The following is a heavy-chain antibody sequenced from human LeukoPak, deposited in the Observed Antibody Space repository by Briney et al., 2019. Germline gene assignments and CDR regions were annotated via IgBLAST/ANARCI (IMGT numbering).Heavy chain of an antibody. CDR2: IYSGGST. Sequence: PGGSLRLSCAASGFTVSSNYMNWVRQAPGKGLEWVSVIYSGGSTYYADSVKGRFTISRDNSKSTLYPQMNSLRAEDTAVYYRARDPIHDYWGQGTLVTVSS. D-gene: IGHD5-18*01. J-gene: IGHJ4*02. V-gene: IGHV3-53*01. CDR3: ARDPIHDY. CDR1: GFTVSSNY.